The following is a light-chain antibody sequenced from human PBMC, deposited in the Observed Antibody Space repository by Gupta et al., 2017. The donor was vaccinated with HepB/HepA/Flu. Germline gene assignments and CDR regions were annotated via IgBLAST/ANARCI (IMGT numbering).Light chain of an antibody. Sequence: DIEMTQNPLSSPVTLGQSASIYCRYSQSLVHSDGNTYLSWIQQRPGQPPRLLIYKSSNRVSGVLDRFSGSGAWRDFTLKISSVEAEDVGVYYCMQAKQSHITFGRGTKVDIK. J-gene: IGKJ4*01. CDR2: KSS. CDR1: QSLVHSDGNTY. V-gene: IGKV2-24*01. CDR3: MQAKQSHIT.